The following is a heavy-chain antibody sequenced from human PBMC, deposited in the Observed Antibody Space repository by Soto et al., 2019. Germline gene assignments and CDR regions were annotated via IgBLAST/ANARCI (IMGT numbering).Heavy chain of an antibody. CDR2: ISSSSGGT. D-gene: IGHD1-1*01. CDR1: GFTFSDYY. V-gene: IGHV3-11*06. CDR3: VKGVRQPDF. Sequence: GGSLRLSCAASGFTFSDYYMSWIRQAPGRGLEWVSYISSSSGGTNYADSVKGRFTISRDNAKNSLYLQMNGLRAEGTAVYYCVKGVRQPDFWGRGTLVTVSS. J-gene: IGHJ4*02.